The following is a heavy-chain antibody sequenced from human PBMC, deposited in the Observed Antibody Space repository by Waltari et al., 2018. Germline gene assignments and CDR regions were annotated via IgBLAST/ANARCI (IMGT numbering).Heavy chain of an antibody. Sequence: QVQLVQSGAEVKKPGASVKVSCKASGYTFTSYAMHWVRQAPGQRLEWMGWINAGNGNTKYSQKVQGRVTITRDTSASTAYMELSSLRSEDTAVYYCARDILTGYSNLDYWGQGTLVTVSS. D-gene: IGHD3-9*01. J-gene: IGHJ4*02. CDR2: INAGNGNT. CDR1: GYTFTSYA. V-gene: IGHV1-3*01. CDR3: ARDILTGYSNLDY.